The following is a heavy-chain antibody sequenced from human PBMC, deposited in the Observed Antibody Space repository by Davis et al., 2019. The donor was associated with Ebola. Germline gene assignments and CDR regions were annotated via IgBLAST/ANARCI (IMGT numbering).Heavy chain of an antibody. CDR2: ISGSGDYT. J-gene: IGHJ4*02. V-gene: IGHV3-23*01. Sequence: GESLKISCAASGFTFSTYAMSWVRQAPGKGLEWVSAISGSGDYTYYADSVKGRFTISRDNSKSMLFLQMNSLRAEDTAVYYCANSGTSAWGEDYWGQGALVTVSS. CDR3: ANSGTSAWGEDY. D-gene: IGHD1-26*01. CDR1: GFTFSTYA.